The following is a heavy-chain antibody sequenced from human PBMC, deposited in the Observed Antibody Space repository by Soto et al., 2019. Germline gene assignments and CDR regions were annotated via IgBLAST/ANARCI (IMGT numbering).Heavy chain of an antibody. V-gene: IGHV4-59*01. CDR3: ARGRSRQLVYYYYYGMDV. CDR2: IYYSGST. D-gene: IGHD6-6*01. J-gene: IGHJ6*02. CDR1: GGSISSYY. Sequence: SETLSLTCTVSGGSISSYYWSWIRQPPGKGLEWIGYIYYSGSTNYNPSLKSRVTISVDTSKNQFSLKLSSVTAADTAVYYCARGRSRQLVYYYYYGMDVWGQGTTGTVSS.